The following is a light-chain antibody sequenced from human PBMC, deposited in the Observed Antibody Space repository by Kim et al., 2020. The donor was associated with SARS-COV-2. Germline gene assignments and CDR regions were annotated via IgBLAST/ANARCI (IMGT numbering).Light chain of an antibody. CDR1: QGISTA. CDR3: QQFNNYPPFT. V-gene: IGKV1D-13*01. Sequence: AIQLTQSPSSLSASVGDRVTITCRASQGISTALAWYQQRPGKAPKLLIYDASSLESGVPSRFSGSGAGTDFTLTISSLQPEEFATYYCQQFNNYPPFTFGPGSKVDIK. J-gene: IGKJ3*01. CDR2: DAS.